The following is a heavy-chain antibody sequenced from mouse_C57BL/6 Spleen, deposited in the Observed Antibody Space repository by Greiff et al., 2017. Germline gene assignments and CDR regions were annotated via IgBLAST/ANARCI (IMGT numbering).Heavy chain of an antibody. J-gene: IGHJ2*01. CDR3: ARSYDYNYFDY. CDR1: GYAFSSSW. D-gene: IGHD2-4*01. CDR2: IYPGDGDT. Sequence: VKLMESGPELVKPGASVKISCKASGYAFSSSWMNWVKQRPGKGLEWIGRIYPGDGDTNYNGKFKGKATLTADKSSSTAYMQLSSLTSEDSAVYFCARSYDYNYFDYWGQGTTLTVSS. V-gene: IGHV1-82*01.